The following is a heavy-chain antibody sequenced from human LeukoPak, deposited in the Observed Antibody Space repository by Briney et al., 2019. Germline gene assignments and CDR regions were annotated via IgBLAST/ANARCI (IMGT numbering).Heavy chain of an antibody. Sequence: GGTLRLSCAASGFTFSSYGMSWVRQAPGKGLEWVSAISGSSSYIYYADSVKGRFTISRDNAKNSLYLQMNSLRAEDTAVYYCARSPPYTGATDYWGQGTLVTVSS. D-gene: IGHD1-26*01. V-gene: IGHV3-21*01. CDR3: ARSPPYTGATDY. J-gene: IGHJ4*02. CDR2: ISGSSSYI. CDR1: GFTFSSYG.